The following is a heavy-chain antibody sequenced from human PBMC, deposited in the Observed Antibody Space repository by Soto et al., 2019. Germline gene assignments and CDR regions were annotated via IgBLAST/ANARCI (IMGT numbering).Heavy chain of an antibody. CDR3: ARRPSVGTPAYYFHY. CDR2: IYYGGST. Sequence: QLQLQESGPGLVKPSETLSLTCTVSGDSISSSGYFWAWIRQPPGKGLEWIGSIYYGGSTYYNPSLKSRVTISVATSKNQFSLELSSVTAADTAVYYCARRPSVGTPAYYFHYWGQGTLVTVSS. CDR1: GDSISSSGYF. D-gene: IGHD2-2*01. V-gene: IGHV4-39*01. J-gene: IGHJ4*02.